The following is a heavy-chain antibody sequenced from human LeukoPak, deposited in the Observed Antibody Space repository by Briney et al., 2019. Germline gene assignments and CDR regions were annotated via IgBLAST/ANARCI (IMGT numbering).Heavy chain of an antibody. J-gene: IGHJ4*02. CDR2: INPSGGST. CDR1: GYTFTSYY. D-gene: IGHD4-17*01. Sequence: ASVKVSCKASGYTFTSYYMHWVRQAPGQGLEWMGIINPSGGSTSYAQKFQGRVTMTRDMSTSTVYMELSSLRSDDTAVYYCASQWDTVYYFDYWGQGTLVTVSS. V-gene: IGHV1-46*01. CDR3: ASQWDTVYYFDY.